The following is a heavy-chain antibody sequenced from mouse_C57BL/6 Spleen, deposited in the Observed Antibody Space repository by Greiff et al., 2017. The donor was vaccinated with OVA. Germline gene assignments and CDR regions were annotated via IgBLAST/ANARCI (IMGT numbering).Heavy chain of an antibody. CDR2: IDPSDSET. V-gene: IGHV1-52*01. D-gene: IGHD1-1*01. CDR3: ARLGYYYGSSSYYFDY. J-gene: IGHJ2*01. CDR1: GYTFTSYW. Sequence: QVQLQQSGAELVRPGSSVKLSCKASGYTFTSYWMHWVKQRPIQGLEWIGNIDPSDSETHYNQKFKDKATLTVDKSSSTAYMQLSSLTSEDSAVYYCARLGYYYGSSSYYFDYWGQGTTLTVSS.